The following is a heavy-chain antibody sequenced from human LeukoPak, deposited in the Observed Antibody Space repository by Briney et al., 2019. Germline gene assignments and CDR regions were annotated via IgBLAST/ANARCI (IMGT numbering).Heavy chain of an antibody. Sequence: SETLSLTCAVYGGSFSGHYWTWIRQPPGKGLEWIGEINHSGSTTYNPSLNNRVTISVDTSKNQFSLKMSSVAAADTAVYYCARPRYGSGSLDSWGQGTLVTVSS. CDR1: GGSFSGHY. D-gene: IGHD3-10*01. CDR2: INHSGST. J-gene: IGHJ4*02. V-gene: IGHV4-34*01. CDR3: ARPRYGSGSLDS.